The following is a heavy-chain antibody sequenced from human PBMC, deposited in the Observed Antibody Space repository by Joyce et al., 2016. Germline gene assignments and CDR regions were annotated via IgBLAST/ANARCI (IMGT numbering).Heavy chain of an antibody. J-gene: IGHJ6*02. Sequence: QMQLQESGPGLVKPSQILSLTCAVSGGSVSSGGYSWTWIRQPPGKGLEWIGHIYHSESTYYNPSLQSRVTMSVDRSKNQFSLKLRSVTAADTAVYYCARAYGSGSYSYYYGMDVWGQGTTVTVSS. V-gene: IGHV4-30-2*01. CDR3: ARAYGSGSYSYYYGMDV. CDR1: GGSVSSGGYS. CDR2: IYHSEST. D-gene: IGHD3-10*01.